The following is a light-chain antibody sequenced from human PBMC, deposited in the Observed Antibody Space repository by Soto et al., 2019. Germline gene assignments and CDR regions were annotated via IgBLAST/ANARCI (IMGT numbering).Light chain of an antibody. CDR2: EVS. J-gene: IGLJ1*01. V-gene: IGLV2-14*01. Sequence: QSALTQPASVSGSPGQSITISCTGTSSDIGDSNFVSWYQQHPGKAPKLIIFEVSTRPSGVSNRFSGSKSDNTASLTISGLQAEDEAHYYCSSYTTSYFYVFGPGTKLTVL. CDR3: SSYTTSYFYV. CDR1: SSDIGDSNF.